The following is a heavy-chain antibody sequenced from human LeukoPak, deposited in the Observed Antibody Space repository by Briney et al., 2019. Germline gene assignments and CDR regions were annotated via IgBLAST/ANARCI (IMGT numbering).Heavy chain of an antibody. J-gene: IGHJ1*01. CDR2: LGGSGADI. D-gene: IGHD5-24*01. CDR1: GFTFSSYA. CDR3: AKVAGATTIELVHSVYFED. Sequence: PGGSLRLSCSAAGFTFSSYAMSWVRQAPGKGLEWVSGLGGSGADIFYADSVKGRFTISRDNSKNTLYLQMNSLRAEDTALYYCAKVAGATTIELVHSVYFEDWGQGTLVTVSS. V-gene: IGHV3-23*01.